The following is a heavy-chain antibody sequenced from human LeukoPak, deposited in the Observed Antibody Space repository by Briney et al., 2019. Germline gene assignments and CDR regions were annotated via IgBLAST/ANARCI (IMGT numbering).Heavy chain of an antibody. Sequence: PGGSLRLSCAASGFTFSNYAMSWVRQAPGKGLEWVSAISGSGAGTCYADSVEGRFTISRDSSKNTVYLHMNSLRAEDTAVYYCAKCPVEGFYYGSATYAYYFDYWGRGTLVTVSS. CDR1: GFTFSNYA. CDR2: ISGSGAGT. J-gene: IGHJ4*02. V-gene: IGHV3-23*01. CDR3: AKCPVEGFYYGSATYAYYFDY. D-gene: IGHD3-10*01.